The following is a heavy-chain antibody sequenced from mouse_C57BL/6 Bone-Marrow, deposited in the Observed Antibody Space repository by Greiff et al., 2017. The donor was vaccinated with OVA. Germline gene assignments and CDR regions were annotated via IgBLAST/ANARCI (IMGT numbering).Heavy chain of an antibody. Sequence: VQLQQPGAELVKPGASVKMSCKASGYTFTSYWITWVKQRPGQGLEWIGDIYPGSGSTNYNEKFKSKATLTVDTSSSTSYMQLSSLTSEDSAVYYCARGYYGSNFDVWVTGTTVTVSS. CDR3: ARGYYGSNFDV. CDR2: IYPGSGST. CDR1: GYTFTSYW. J-gene: IGHJ1*03. D-gene: IGHD1-1*01. V-gene: IGHV1-55*01.